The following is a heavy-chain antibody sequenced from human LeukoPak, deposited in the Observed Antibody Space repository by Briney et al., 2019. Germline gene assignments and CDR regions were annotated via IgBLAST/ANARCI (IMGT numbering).Heavy chain of an antibody. D-gene: IGHD3-9*01. J-gene: IGHJ4*02. CDR3: ARVHYDILTGYSYFDY. CDR2: ISAYNDNT. Sequence: ASVKFSCKASGYTFTSYGISWVRQAPGQGLEWMGWISAYNDNTNYAQKLQGRVTMTTDTSTSTAYMELRSLRSDDTAVYYCARVHYDILTGYSYFDYWGQGTLVTVSS. CDR1: GYTFTSYG. V-gene: IGHV1-18*01.